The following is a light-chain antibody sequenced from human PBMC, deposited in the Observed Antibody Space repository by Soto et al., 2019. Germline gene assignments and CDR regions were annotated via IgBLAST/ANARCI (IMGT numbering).Light chain of an antibody. CDR3: SSFTSSSTPWV. J-gene: IGLJ3*02. CDR2: DVS. CDR1: SSDVGGYNY. V-gene: IGLV2-14*03. Sequence: QSALTQPASVSGSPGQSITISCTGTSSDVGGYNYVSWYQQYPGKAPKLIIYDVSNRPSGVSNRFSGSKSGSTASLTISGLQADDEADYYCSSFTSSSTPWVFGGGTKLTVL.